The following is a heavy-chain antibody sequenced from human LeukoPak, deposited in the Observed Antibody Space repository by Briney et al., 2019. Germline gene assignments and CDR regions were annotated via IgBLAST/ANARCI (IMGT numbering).Heavy chain of an antibody. CDR3: ARDGCSSTSCRKFDP. CDR1: GYTFTSYY. V-gene: IGHV1-46*01. CDR2: INPSGGST. Sequence: APVKVSCKASGYTFTSYYMHWVRQAPGQGLEWMGIINPSGGSTSYAQKFQGRVTMTRDTSTSTVYMELSSLRSEHTAVYYCARDGCSSTSCRKFDPWGQGTLVTVSS. J-gene: IGHJ5*02. D-gene: IGHD2-2*01.